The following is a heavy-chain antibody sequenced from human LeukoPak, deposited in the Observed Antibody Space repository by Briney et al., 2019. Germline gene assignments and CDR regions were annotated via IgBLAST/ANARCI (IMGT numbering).Heavy chain of an antibody. CDR2: IIPIFGTA. V-gene: IGHV1-69*13. CDR1: GGTFSSYA. CDR3: ARIAVVTFRGDYYGMDV. J-gene: IGHJ6*04. D-gene: IGHD6-19*01. Sequence: GASVKVSCKASGGTFSSYAISWVRQAPGQGLEWMGGIIPIFGTANYAQKFQGRVTITADESTSTAHMELSSLRSEDTAVYYCARIAVVTFRGDYYGMDVWGKGTTVTVSS.